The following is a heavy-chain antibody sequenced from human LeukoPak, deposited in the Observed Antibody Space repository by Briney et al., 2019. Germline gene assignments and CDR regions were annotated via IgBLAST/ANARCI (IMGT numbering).Heavy chain of an antibody. D-gene: IGHD2-2*01. Sequence: GASVKVSCKASGYTFTSYDINWVRQATGQGLEWMGWMNPNSGNTGYAQKFQGRVTMTRNTSISTAYMKLSSLRSEDTAVYYCARGRRYCSSTSCYWVNYYYYYMDVWGKGTTVTVSS. V-gene: IGHV1-8*01. J-gene: IGHJ6*03. CDR2: MNPNSGNT. CDR1: GYTFTSYD. CDR3: ARGRRYCSSTSCYWVNYYYYYMDV.